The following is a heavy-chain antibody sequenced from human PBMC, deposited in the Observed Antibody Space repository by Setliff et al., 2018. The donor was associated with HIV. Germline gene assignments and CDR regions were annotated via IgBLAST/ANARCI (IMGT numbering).Heavy chain of an antibody. CDR3: ARDPPGYGDSKDY. Sequence: PSETLSLTCSVSGGSVGGGSYYWSWIRQSPGKGLEWLGYIYYSGSTTYNPSLRSRVTIFIDTSKNQFSLNLRSVTAADTAVYYCARDPPGYGDSKDYWGQGKLVTVSS. J-gene: IGHJ4*02. V-gene: IGHV4-61*01. CDR2: IYYSGST. D-gene: IGHD4-17*01. CDR1: GGSVGGGSYY.